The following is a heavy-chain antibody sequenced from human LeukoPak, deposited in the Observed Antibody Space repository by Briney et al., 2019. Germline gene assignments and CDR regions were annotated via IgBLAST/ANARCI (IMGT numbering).Heavy chain of an antibody. V-gene: IGHV4-4*07. J-gene: IGHJ4*02. D-gene: IGHD5-18*01. CDR3: ARDLGGYNYGYSFDY. CDR1: GGSISGYY. CDR2: IYTSGST. Sequence: PSETLSLTCTVSGGSISGYYWNWIRQPAGKGLEWIGRIYTSGSTNYNPSLKSRVTMSVDTSKNQFSLKLFSVTAADTAVYYCARDLGGYNYGYSFDYWGQGTLATVSS.